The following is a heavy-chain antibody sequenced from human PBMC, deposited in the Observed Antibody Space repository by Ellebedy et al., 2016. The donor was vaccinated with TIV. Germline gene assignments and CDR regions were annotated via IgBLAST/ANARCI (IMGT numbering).Heavy chain of an antibody. V-gene: IGHV4-39*01. CDR1: GGSISSSSHY. CDR3: ARQGPSITMVRGVNWFDP. D-gene: IGHD3-10*01. J-gene: IGHJ5*02. Sequence: SETLSLTCIVSGGSISSSSHYWGWIRQPPGKGLEWIGSIYYTWSTYYNPSLKRRVIISVDPSKNQFSLNLNSLTAADTAVYYCARQGPSITMVRGVNWFDPWGQGTLVTVSS. CDR2: IYYTWST.